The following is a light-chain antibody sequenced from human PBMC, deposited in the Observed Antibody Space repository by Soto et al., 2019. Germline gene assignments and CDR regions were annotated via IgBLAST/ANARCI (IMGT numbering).Light chain of an antibody. V-gene: IGKV1-39*01. CDR1: HDISTY. CDR3: QQSFNTLT. J-gene: IGKJ4*01. CDR2: SAS. Sequence: DIQMTQSPSSLSAAVGDRVTITCRASHDISTYLCWYQQRPGKAPKLLMYSASILQSGVPPRFSGSESGTDFTLTISSLQPDDIATYYCQQSFNTLTFGGGTKVEIK.